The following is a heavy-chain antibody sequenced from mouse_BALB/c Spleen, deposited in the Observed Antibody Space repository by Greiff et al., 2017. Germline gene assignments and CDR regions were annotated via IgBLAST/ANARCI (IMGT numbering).Heavy chain of an antibody. D-gene: IGHD2-4*01. V-gene: IGHV5-17*02. CDR2: ISSGSSTI. CDR3: ARWRDYDHAMDY. J-gene: IGHJ4*01. CDR1: GFTFSSFG. Sequence: EVKLVESGGGLVQPGGSRKLSCAASGFTFSSFGMHWVRQAPEKGLERVAYISSGSSTIYYADTVKGRFTISRDNPKNTLFLQMTSLRSEDTAMYYCARWRDYDHAMDYWGQGTSVTVSS.